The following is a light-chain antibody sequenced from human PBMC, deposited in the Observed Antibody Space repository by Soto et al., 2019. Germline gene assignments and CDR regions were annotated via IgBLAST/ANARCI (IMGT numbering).Light chain of an antibody. CDR3: QQSFLTPFT. J-gene: IGKJ4*01. CDR2: AAS. Sequence: DIQMNQSPTSLSASVGDRVTITCRASQTLDTYLNWFQHRPGHRPKLLIFAASKLQTGVPSRFSGSGSGTEFTLTISSLQPEDFATYYCQQSFLTPFTFGGGTRVEIK. V-gene: IGKV1-39*01. CDR1: QTLDTY.